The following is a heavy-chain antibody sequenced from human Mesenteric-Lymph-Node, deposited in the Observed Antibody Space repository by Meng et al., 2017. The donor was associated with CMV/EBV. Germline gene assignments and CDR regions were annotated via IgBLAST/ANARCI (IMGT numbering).Heavy chain of an antibody. Sequence: GCCGGYCWSWIRQTTGKGLEWIGEINHSGSNKYNPSLKSRVTISVDTSKNQFSLKLSSVTAADTAVYYCARGVITMVRGVRTRWFDPWGQGTLVTVSS. CDR2: INHSGSN. J-gene: IGHJ5*02. CDR3: ARGVITMVRGVRTRWFDP. V-gene: IGHV4-34*01. CDR1: GCCGGYC. D-gene: IGHD3-10*01.